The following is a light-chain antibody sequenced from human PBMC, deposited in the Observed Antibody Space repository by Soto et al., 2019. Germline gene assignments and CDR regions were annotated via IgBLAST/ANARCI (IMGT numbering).Light chain of an antibody. CDR2: AAS. J-gene: IGKJ5*01. Sequence: EIVLTQSPGTLSLSPGERATLSCRASQSVTSSYLAWYQQKPGQAPRLLMYAASSRATCIPDRSSGSGSGTDFTLTISRLEAEDFAVYYCKQYASSSISFCQGTRLEIK. CDR1: QSVTSSY. V-gene: IGKV3-20*01. CDR3: KQYASSSIS.